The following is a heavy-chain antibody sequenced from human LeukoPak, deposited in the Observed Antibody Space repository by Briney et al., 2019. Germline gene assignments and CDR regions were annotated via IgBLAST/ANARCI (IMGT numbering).Heavy chain of an antibody. CDR2: INHSGST. Sequence: PSETLSLTCAVYGGSFSGYYWSWIRQPPGKGLEWIGEINHSGSTNYNPSLKSRVTISVDTSKNQFSLKLSSVTAADTAVYYCARDAYYYDSGSYYYYGMDVWGQGTTVTVSS. CDR3: ARDAYYYDSGSYYYYGMDV. CDR1: GGSFSGYY. J-gene: IGHJ6*02. D-gene: IGHD3-22*01. V-gene: IGHV4-34*01.